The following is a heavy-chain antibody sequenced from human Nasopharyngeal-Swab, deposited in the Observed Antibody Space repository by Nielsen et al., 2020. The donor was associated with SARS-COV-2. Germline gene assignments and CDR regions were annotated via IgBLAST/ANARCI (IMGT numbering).Heavy chain of an antibody. V-gene: IGHV3-23*03. Sequence: GGSLRLSCAASGFTFSSYAMSWVRQAPGKGLEWVSVIYSGGSSTYYADSVKGRFTISRDNSKNTLYLRMNSLRAEDTAVYYCAKPPGDYVWGSYYFDYWGQGTLVTVSS. CDR1: GFTFSSYA. J-gene: IGHJ4*02. CDR3: AKPPGDYVWGSYYFDY. D-gene: IGHD3-16*01. CDR2: IYSGGSST.